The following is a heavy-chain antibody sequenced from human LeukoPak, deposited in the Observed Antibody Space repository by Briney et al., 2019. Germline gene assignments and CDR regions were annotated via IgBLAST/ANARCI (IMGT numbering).Heavy chain of an antibody. V-gene: IGHV4-39*01. CDR3: AGLTHNPARNYDSSGYRDY. CDR1: GGSISSSSYS. D-gene: IGHD3-22*01. CDR2: IYYSGST. Sequence: SETLSLTCTVSGGSISSSSYSWGWIRQPPGKGLEWIGSIYYSGSTYYNPSLKSRVTISVDTSKNQFSLKLSSVTAADTAVYYCAGLTHNPARNYDSSGYRDYWGQGTLVTVSS. J-gene: IGHJ4*02.